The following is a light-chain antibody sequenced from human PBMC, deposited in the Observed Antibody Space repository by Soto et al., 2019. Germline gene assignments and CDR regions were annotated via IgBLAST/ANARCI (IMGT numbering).Light chain of an antibody. CDR1: QSVGSS. Sequence: EIVLTQSPATLSLSPGEGATLSCRATQSVGSSLAWFQQKPGQAPRLLMFDASNRASGIPARFSGSGSGTDFTLTISSLEPEDFAVYFCQQRSNCPITFGQGTRVEIK. CDR2: DAS. CDR3: QQRSNCPIT. J-gene: IGKJ5*01. V-gene: IGKV3-11*01.